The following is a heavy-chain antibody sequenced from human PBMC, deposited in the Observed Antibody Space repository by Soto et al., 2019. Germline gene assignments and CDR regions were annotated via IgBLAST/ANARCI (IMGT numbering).Heavy chain of an antibody. Sequence: ASVKVSCKASGGTFSSYAISWVRQAPGQGLEWMGGIIPIFGTANYAQKFQGRVTITADESTSTAYMELSSLRSEDTAVYYCARGNSSSWTKLGYYYYGMDVWGQGPTVTVSS. CDR1: GGTFSSYA. CDR2: IIPIFGTA. CDR3: ARGNSSSWTKLGYYYYGMDV. D-gene: IGHD6-13*01. J-gene: IGHJ6*01. V-gene: IGHV1-69*13.